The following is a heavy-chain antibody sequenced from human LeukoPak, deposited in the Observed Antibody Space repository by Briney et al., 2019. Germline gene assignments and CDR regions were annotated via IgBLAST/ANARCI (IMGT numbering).Heavy chain of an antibody. V-gene: IGHV1-69*13. D-gene: IGHD2-21*02. CDR2: ITPIFGTA. Sequence: ASVKVSCKASGGTFSSYAISWVRQAPGQGLEWMGGITPIFGTANHAQKFQGRVTITADESTSTAYMELSSLRSEDTAVYYCARDIVVVTARSAAFDIWGQGTMVTVSS. CDR1: GGTFSSYA. CDR3: ARDIVVVTARSAAFDI. J-gene: IGHJ3*02.